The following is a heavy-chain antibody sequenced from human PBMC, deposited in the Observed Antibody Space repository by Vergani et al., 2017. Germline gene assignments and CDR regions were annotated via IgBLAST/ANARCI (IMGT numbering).Heavy chain of an antibody. D-gene: IGHD3-3*01. CDR2: IGTAGDT. J-gene: IGHJ6*02. CDR1: GFTFSTYD. CDR3: AKDLGRRSEKPYGMHV. Sequence: EVQLVESGGGLVQPGGSLRLSCAASGFTFSTYDMHWVRQATGKGLEWVSAIGTAGDTYYPGSVKGRFTISRENAKNSLYLQMNSLRPEVTAMYFCAKDLGRRSEKPYGMHVWGQGTPVTVSS. V-gene: IGHV3-13*01.